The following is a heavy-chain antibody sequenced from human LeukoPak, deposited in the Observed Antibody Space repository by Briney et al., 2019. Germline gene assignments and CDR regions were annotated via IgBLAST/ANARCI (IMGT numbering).Heavy chain of an antibody. Sequence: GESLKISCKGSGYRFTNYWIGWVRQMPGKGLELIGSIYPGDSGIRYSPSFQGQVTISADKSFTTAYLQWRSLKASDTAIYYCTRQGVYYSDSSAFYYWGQGTRVTVSS. J-gene: IGHJ4*02. D-gene: IGHD3-22*01. CDR1: GYRFTNYW. CDR2: IYPGDSGI. V-gene: IGHV5-51*01. CDR3: TRQGVYYSDSSAFYY.